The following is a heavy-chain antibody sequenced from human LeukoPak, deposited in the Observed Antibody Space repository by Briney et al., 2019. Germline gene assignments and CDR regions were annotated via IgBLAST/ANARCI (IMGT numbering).Heavy chain of an antibody. CDR1: GLTFSNYG. Sequence: GGSLRLSCAASGLTFSNYGMHWVRQAPGKGLEWVAVIFYDGSNKYYGDSVKGRFTISRDNSKNTLYLQMNSLRADDTAVYYCAKDLRCPPAVYYFGMDVWGQGTMVTVSS. J-gene: IGHJ6*02. D-gene: IGHD2-2*01. CDR2: IFYDGSNK. CDR3: AKDLRCPPAVYYFGMDV. V-gene: IGHV3-30*18.